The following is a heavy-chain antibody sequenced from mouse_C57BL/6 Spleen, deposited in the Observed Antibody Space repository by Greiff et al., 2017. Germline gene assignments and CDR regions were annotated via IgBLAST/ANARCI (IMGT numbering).Heavy chain of an antibody. CDR1: GFTFSDYG. J-gene: IGHJ3*01. CDR3: ARQDDGYYTWFAY. V-gene: IGHV5-17*01. D-gene: IGHD2-3*01. Sequence: EVKLMESGGGLVKPGGSLKLSCAASGFTFSDYGMHWVRQAPEKGLEWVAYISSGSSTIYYADTVKGRFTISRDNAKNTLFLQMTSLGSEDTAMYYCARQDDGYYTWFAYWGQGTLVTVSA. CDR2: ISSGSSTI.